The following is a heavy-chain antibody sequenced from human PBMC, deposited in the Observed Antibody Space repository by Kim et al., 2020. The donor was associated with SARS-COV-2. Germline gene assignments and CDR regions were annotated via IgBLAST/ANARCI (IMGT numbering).Heavy chain of an antibody. D-gene: IGHD1-26*01. CDR3: ARDFGSGSYSYYYYYGMDV. CDR1: GGSVSSGSYY. V-gene: IGHV4-61*01. CDR2: IYYSGST. Sequence: SETLSLTCTVSGGSVSSGSYYWSWIRQPPGKGLEWIGYIYYSGSTNYNPSLKSRVTISVDTSKNQFSLKLSSVTAADTAVYYCARDFGSGSYSYYYYYGMDVWGQGTTVTVSS. J-gene: IGHJ6*02.